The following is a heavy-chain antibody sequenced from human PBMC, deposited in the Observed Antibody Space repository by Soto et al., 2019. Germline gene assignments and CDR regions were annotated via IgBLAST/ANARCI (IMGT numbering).Heavy chain of an antibody. V-gene: IGHV4-4*02. CDR3: ARARGAIFGVVIRNWFDP. Sequence: QMQLQESGPGLAKPSGTLSLTCAVSGGSISSSNWWSWVRQSPRKGLEWVGEIYHNGSTNYNPSLKSRVTISVDKSKNQFSLELRSVTAADTAVYYCARARGAIFGVVIRNWFDPWGQGTLVTVSS. CDR2: IYHNGST. D-gene: IGHD3-3*01. CDR1: GGSISSSNW. J-gene: IGHJ5*02.